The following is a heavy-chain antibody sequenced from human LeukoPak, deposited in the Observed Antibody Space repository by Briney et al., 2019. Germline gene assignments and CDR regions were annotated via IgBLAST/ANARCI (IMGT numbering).Heavy chain of an antibody. V-gene: IGHV3-48*02. J-gene: IGHJ3*02. Sequence: PGGSLRLSCAASGFTFSSYMMNWVRQAPGKGLEWVATMTSTSTIYYADSVKGRFTISRDNARNSVYLQMNSLRDEDTAIYLCARAQTMFWEFDGFDIWGRGTKVTVSS. D-gene: IGHD3-9*01. CDR2: MTSTSTI. CDR3: ARAQTMFWEFDGFDI. CDR1: GFTFSSYM.